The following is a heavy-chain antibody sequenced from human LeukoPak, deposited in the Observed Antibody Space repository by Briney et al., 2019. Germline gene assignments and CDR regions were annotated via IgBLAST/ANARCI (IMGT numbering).Heavy chain of an antibody. CDR3: ARDVPWFGEPPPTRVYGMDV. CDR1: GYTFTSYA. Sequence: ASVKVSCKASGYTFTSYALHWVRQAPGQRLEWMGWINAGNGNTKYSQKIQGRVTMTTDTSTSTACMELRSLRSDDTAVYYCARDVPWFGEPPPTRVYGMDVWGQGTTVTVSS. CDR2: INAGNGNT. V-gene: IGHV1-3*01. D-gene: IGHD3-10*01. J-gene: IGHJ6*02.